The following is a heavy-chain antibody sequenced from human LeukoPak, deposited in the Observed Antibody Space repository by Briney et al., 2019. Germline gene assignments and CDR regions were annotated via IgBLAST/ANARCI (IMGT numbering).Heavy chain of an antibody. D-gene: IGHD5-18*01. CDR3: ARERDTSMVALDS. V-gene: IGHV3-21*06. J-gene: IGHJ4*02. CDR1: GFTFSSYS. Sequence: PGGSLRLSCAASGFTFSSYSLNWVRQAPGKGLEWVSCITSNIYTYYADSVRGRFTTSRDNSQNSVHLVMNSLRAEDTAVYYCARERDTSMVALDSWGQGTLVTVSS. CDR2: ITSNIYT.